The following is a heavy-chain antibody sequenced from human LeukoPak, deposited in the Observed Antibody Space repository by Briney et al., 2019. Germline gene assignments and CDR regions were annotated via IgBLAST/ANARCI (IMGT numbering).Heavy chain of an antibody. J-gene: IGHJ4*02. D-gene: IGHD3-3*01. V-gene: IGHV3-21*04. CDR3: ASFWSGYLDY. Sequence: GGSLRLSCAASGFTFSSYSMNWVRQAPGKGLEWVSSISSSSSYIYYADSVKGRFTISRDNAKNSLYLQMNSLRAEDTAVYYCASFWSGYLDYWGQGTLVTVSS. CDR1: GFTFSSYS. CDR2: ISSSSSYI.